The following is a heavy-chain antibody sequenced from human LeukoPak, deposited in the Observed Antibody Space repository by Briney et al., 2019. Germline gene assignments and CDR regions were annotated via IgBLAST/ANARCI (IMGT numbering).Heavy chain of an antibody. CDR1: GYTFTSYY. Sequence: ASVKVSCKASGYTFTSYYMHWVRQAPGQVLEWKGIINPSGGSTSYAQKFQGRVTMTRDTSTSTVYMELSSLRYEDTAVYYCARDGARSGSYYYFDYWGQGTLVTVSS. D-gene: IGHD1-26*01. V-gene: IGHV1-46*01. CDR3: ARDGARSGSYYYFDY. CDR2: INPSGGST. J-gene: IGHJ4*02.